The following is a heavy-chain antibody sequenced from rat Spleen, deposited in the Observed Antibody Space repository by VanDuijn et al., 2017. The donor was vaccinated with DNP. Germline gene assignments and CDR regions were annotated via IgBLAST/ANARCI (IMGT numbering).Heavy chain of an antibody. CDR2: IRYDGSTT. CDR3: TRRAYYFDY. Sequence: EVQLVESGGGLVQPGGSLKLSCAASGFTFSDYNMAWVRQAPTKGLEWVAYIRYDGSTTKYGDSVKGRFTISRDNAKSTLYLQMNSLRSEDMATYYCTRRAYYFDYWGQGVMVTVSS. V-gene: IGHV5-7*01. J-gene: IGHJ2*01. CDR1: GFTFSDYN.